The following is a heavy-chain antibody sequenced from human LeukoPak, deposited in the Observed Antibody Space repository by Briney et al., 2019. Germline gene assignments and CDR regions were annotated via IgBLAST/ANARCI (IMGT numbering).Heavy chain of an antibody. CDR2: IWFDGTNK. V-gene: IGHV3-33*01. CDR3: VRDIAGRYSFDY. J-gene: IGHJ4*02. D-gene: IGHD1-26*01. Sequence: PGRSLRLSCAASGFTFRSHGMHWVRQSPGKGLEWVAVIWFDGTNKYYADSVKGRFTVSRDNSNNMLFLEMNSLRAEDTAIYYCVRDIAGRYSFDYWGQGTLVTVSS. CDR1: GFTFRSHG.